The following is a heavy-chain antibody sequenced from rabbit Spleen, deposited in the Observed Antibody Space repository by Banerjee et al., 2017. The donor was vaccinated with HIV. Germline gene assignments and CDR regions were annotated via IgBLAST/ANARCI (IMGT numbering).Heavy chain of an antibody. CDR3: VREVAAKFNL. V-gene: IGHV1S47*01. Sequence: ELVESGGGLVQPGESLKLSCKVSGIDFSSYGISWVRQAPGKGPEWIAYIYLGFGLKNYANSVKGRFTISRDNAQNTLFLQLNSLTAADTATYFCVREVAAKFNLWGPGTLVTVS. D-gene: IGHD4-1*01. CDR2: IYLGFGLK. J-gene: IGHJ4*01. CDR1: GIDFSSYG.